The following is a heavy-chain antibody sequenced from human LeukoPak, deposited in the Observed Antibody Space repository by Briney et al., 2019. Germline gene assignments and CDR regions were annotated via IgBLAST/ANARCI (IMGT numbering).Heavy chain of an antibody. V-gene: IGHV3-23*01. CDR3: AKDFAPSVVVPAAIWGDAFNI. CDR1: GFTFSSYA. D-gene: IGHD2-2*02. Sequence: GGSLRLSCAASGFTFSSYAMSWVRQAPGKGLEWVSAISGSGGSTYYADSVKGRFTISRDNSKNTLYLQMNSLRAEDTAVYYCAKDFAPSVVVPAAIWGDAFNIWGQGTMVTVSS. J-gene: IGHJ3*02. CDR2: ISGSGGST.